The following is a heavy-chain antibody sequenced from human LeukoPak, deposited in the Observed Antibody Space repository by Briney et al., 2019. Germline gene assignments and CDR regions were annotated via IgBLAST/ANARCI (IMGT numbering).Heavy chain of an antibody. D-gene: IGHD4-17*01. CDR1: GDSISNGGYH. CDR3: ARDFTMTASPDAFDV. J-gene: IGHJ3*01. CDR2: IHYSGST. Sequence: SQTLSHTCTVSGDSISNGGYHWTWIRQHPGKGLEWIGYIHYSGSTYYNPSLRSRVEISIDTSKNQFSLRLNAVTAADTAVYYCARDFTMTASPDAFDVWGHGTLVIVSS. V-gene: IGHV4-31*03.